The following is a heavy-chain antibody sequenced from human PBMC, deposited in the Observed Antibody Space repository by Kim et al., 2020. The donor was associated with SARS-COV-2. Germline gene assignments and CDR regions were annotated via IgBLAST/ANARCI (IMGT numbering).Heavy chain of an antibody. D-gene: IGHD3-3*01. J-gene: IGHJ6*02. CDR3: ARALGPNYDPKPEEGGGMDV. CDR1: GFTFSSYD. CDR2: IGTAGDT. V-gene: IGHV3-13*01. Sequence: GGSLRLSCAASGFTFSSYDMHWVRQATGKGLEWVSAIGTAGDTYYPGSVKGRFTISRENAKNSLYLQMNSLRAGDTAVYYCARALGPNYDPKPEEGGGMDVWGQGTTVTVSS.